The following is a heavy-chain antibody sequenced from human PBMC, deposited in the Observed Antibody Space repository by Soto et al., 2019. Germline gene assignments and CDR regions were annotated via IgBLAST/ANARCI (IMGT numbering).Heavy chain of an antibody. CDR1: GDSVSSNSAA. J-gene: IGHJ6*02. D-gene: IGHD6-25*01. V-gene: IGHV6-1*01. Sequence: SQTLSLTCAISGDSVSSNSAAWNWIRQSPSRGLEWLGRTYYRSKWYNDYAVSVKSRITINPDTSASTAYMELSSLRSEDTAVYYCARDRAPAPYYGMDVWGQGTTVTVSS. CDR3: ARDRAPAPYYGMDV. CDR2: TYYRSKWYN.